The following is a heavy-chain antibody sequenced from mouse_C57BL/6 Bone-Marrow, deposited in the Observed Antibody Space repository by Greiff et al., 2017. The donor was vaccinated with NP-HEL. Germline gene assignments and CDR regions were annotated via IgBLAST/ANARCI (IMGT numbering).Heavy chain of an antibody. CDR3: ARQGYYGNYEANSWFAY. CDR2: ISSGGSYT. Sequence: DVMLVESGGDLVKPGGSLKLSCAASGFTFSSYGMSWVRQTPDKRLEWVATISSGGSYTYYPDSVKGRFTISRDNAKNTLYLQMSSLKSEDTAMYYCARQGYYGNYEANSWFAYWGQGTLVTVSA. CDR1: GFTFSSYG. V-gene: IGHV5-6*02. J-gene: IGHJ3*01. D-gene: IGHD2-1*01.